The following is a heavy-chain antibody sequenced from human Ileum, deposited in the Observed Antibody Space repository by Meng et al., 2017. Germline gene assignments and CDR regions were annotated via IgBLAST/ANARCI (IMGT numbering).Heavy chain of an antibody. Sequence: GESLKISCAASGFTLSSYNMYWGRQSPGKGLEGLAVLLYDESNKYYGESVKGRFTISRDSYKNTLYLQMDSLSADDTAVYYCVRIKTADSRGDAFDVWGQGTMVTVSS. D-gene: IGHD2-21*02. CDR1: GFTLSSYN. CDR3: VRIKTADSRGDAFDV. J-gene: IGHJ3*01. CDR2: LLYDESNK. V-gene: IGHV3-33*01.